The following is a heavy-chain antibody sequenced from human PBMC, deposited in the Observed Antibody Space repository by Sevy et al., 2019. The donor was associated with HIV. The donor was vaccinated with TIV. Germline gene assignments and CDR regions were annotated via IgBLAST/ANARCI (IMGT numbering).Heavy chain of an antibody. D-gene: IGHD2-15*01. Sequence: SETLSLTCTVSGGSISSGDHYWSWIRQPPGKGLEWIGYIYYSGRTYYNPSLKSRVAISVDTSKNQFSLRVNSVTAADTAVYYCARDRPVAATGGIDFWGQGARVTVSS. J-gene: IGHJ4*02. CDR2: IYYSGRT. CDR1: GGSISSGDHY. V-gene: IGHV4-30-4*01. CDR3: ARDRPVAATGGIDF.